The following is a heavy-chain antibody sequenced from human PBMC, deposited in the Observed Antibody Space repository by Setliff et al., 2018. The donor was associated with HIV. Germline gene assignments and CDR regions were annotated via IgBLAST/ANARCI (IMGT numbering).Heavy chain of an antibody. Sequence: ASVKVSCKASSYTFTSYGVSWVRQAPGQGLEWFGRIDAYNGDTNYAQNLQDRVTLTADTSTNTAYMELRNLRSDDTAVYFCARDLGAFSSAWYVTIGDYWGPGTLVTVSS. CDR3: ARDLGAFSSAWYVTIGDY. CDR2: IDAYNGDT. CDR1: SYTFTSYG. V-gene: IGHV1-18*01. D-gene: IGHD6-13*01. J-gene: IGHJ4*02.